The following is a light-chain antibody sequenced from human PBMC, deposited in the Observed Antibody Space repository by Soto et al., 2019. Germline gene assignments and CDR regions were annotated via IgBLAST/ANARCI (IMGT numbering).Light chain of an antibody. CDR3: QQYGSSGT. CDR1: QSVDSS. CDR2: GAS. Sequence: EIVMTQSPATLSVSPGETASLSCRASQSVDSSLAWYQQKPGQAPRLLIYGASSRATGIPDRFSGSGSGTDFTLTISRLEPEDFAVYYCQQYGSSGTFGQGTKVDNK. V-gene: IGKV3-20*01. J-gene: IGKJ1*01.